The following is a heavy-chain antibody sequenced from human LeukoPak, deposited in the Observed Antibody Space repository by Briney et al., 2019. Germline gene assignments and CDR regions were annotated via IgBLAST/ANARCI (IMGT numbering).Heavy chain of an antibody. D-gene: IGHD2-21*02. J-gene: IGHJ1*01. CDR1: GGSFSGYY. CDR3: VSSGGDLQH. Sequence: SETLSLTCAVYGGSFSGYYWSWIRQPPGKGLEWIGEINHSGSTNYNPSLKSRVTISVDTSKNQLSLKLSSVAAADTAVYYCVSSGGDLQHWGQGTLVTVSS. V-gene: IGHV4-34*01. CDR2: INHSGST.